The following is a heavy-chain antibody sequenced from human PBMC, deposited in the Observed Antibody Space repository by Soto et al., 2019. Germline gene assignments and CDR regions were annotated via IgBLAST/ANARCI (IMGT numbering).Heavy chain of an antibody. CDR1: GYTFTSYG. CDR3: ARLWQVAYYKFWSGYRFIDV. J-gene: IGHJ6*04. D-gene: IGHD3-3*01. Sequence: ASVKVSCKASGYTFTSYGISWVRQAPGQGLEWMGWISAYNGNTNYAQKLQGRVTMTTDTSTSTAYMELRSLRSDDTAVYYCARLWQVAYYKFWSGYRFIDVWDKGTTGTVSS. V-gene: IGHV1-18*01. CDR2: ISAYNGNT.